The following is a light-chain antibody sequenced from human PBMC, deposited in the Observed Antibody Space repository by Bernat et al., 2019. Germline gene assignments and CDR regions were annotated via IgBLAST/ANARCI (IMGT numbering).Light chain of an antibody. Sequence: QAGLTQPPSVSKGLRQTATFTCTGNSNNVGNQGAACLQQHQGHPPKLLSYRNNNRPSGISERFSASRSGNTASLTITGLKPEDGADYYCSAWDSSLSGHVFGSGTKVTVL. CDR3: SAWDSSLSGHV. CDR2: RNN. V-gene: IGLV10-54*04. CDR1: SNNVGNQG. J-gene: IGLJ6*01.